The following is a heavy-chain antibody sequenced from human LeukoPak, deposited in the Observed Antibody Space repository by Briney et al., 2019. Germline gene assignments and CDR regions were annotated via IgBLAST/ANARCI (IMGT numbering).Heavy chain of an antibody. CDR3: ARGPSTTFDY. J-gene: IGHJ4*02. Sequence: SETLSFTCAVYGGSFSGYYWSGIRQPPGKGLEWIGEINHSGSTNYNPSLKSRVTISVDTSKNQFSLKLSSVTAADTAVYYCARGPSTTFDYWGQGTLVTVSS. D-gene: IGHD2/OR15-2a*01. V-gene: IGHV4-34*01. CDR1: GGSFSGYY. CDR2: INHSGST.